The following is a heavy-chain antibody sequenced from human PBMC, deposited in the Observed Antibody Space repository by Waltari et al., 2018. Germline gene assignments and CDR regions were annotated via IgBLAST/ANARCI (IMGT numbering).Heavy chain of an antibody. Sequence: EVQLVESEGGLVQPGGSLRLSCAASGITLSKYCLHWVRQAPGKGLLWVSGSNYDGSGTYYADSVKGRFTISRDNAKGTMFLQMNSLRAEDTAMYYCTLSFSGGKSWGQGTLVTVSS. D-gene: IGHD6-25*01. J-gene: IGHJ4*02. V-gene: IGHV3-74*01. CDR1: GITLSKYC. CDR3: TLSFSGGKS. CDR2: SNYDGSGT.